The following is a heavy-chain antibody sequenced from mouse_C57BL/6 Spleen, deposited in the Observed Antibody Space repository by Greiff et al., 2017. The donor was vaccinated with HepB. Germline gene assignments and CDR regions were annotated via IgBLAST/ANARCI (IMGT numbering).Heavy chain of an antibody. V-gene: IGHV1-52*01. CDR1: GYTFTSYW. Sequence: VQLQQPGAELVRPGSSVKLSCKASGYTFTSYWMHWVKQRPIQGLEWIGNIYPSDSETHYNQKFKDKATLTVDKYSSTAYMQLSSLTSEDSAVYYCARSYGSSYPYAMDYWGQGTSSTVAS. J-gene: IGHJ4*01. D-gene: IGHD1-1*01. CDR2: IYPSDSET. CDR3: ARSYGSSYPYAMDY.